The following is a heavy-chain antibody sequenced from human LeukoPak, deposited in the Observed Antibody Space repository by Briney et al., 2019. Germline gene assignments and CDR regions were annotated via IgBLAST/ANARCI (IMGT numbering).Heavy chain of an antibody. V-gene: IGHV4-39*01. CDR1: GGSISSSNYY. Sequence: PSETLSLTCTVSGGSISSSNYYWGWIRQPPEKGLEWIGTIYYSGSSYYNPSLKSRLTISVDTSKNQFSLKLSSVTTADTAVYYCARLLGSAYPIDYWGQGTLVTVSS. CDR3: ARLLGSAYPIDY. D-gene: IGHD3-3*01. CDR2: IYYSGSS. J-gene: IGHJ4*02.